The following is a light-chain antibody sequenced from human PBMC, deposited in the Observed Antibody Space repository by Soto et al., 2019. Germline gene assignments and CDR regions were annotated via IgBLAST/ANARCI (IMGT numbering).Light chain of an antibody. J-gene: IGKJ2*01. Sequence: EIVLTQSPGTLSLSPGERATLSCRASQSVSSNFFAWYQQKPGQAPRLLIYGVSSRATGIPDRFSGSGSGTDFTLTISRLETEDFAIYYCHQYGSSSRTFGQGTKLEI. CDR2: GVS. V-gene: IGKV3-20*01. CDR1: QSVSSNF. CDR3: HQYGSSSRT.